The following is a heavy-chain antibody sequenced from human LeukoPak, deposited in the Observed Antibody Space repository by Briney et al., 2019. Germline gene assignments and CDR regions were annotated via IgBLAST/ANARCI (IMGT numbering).Heavy chain of an antibody. CDR1: GLTFSSFA. D-gene: IGHD6-6*01. CDR2: ISGSGGST. CDR3: AKDRVGAARYYYYYGMDV. V-gene: IGHV3-23*01. Sequence: GVSLTLSCAPSGLTFSSFAMIWARHSPGKGLEWVSSISGSGGSTYYPDSVKGSFTISRDNSKNTLYLQMNSLRAEDTAVYYCAKDRVGAARYYYYYGMDVWGQGTTVTVSS. J-gene: IGHJ6*02.